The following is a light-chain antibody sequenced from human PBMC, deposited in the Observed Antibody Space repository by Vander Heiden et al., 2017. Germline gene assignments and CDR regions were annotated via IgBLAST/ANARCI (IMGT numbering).Light chain of an antibody. V-gene: IGLV7-43*01. CDR3: LLHYGGAWV. CDR1: TEAVTSDKW. J-gene: IGLJ3*02. Sequence: QSVVTQALSLTLSPAGTATLTLASSTEAVTSDKWPNWFQQKPGQAPRTLSYTTTNTLAWTPARFSGSRLGGKAALTLSGVQTEDEADYYCLLHYGGAWVFGEGTKLTVL. CDR2: TTT.